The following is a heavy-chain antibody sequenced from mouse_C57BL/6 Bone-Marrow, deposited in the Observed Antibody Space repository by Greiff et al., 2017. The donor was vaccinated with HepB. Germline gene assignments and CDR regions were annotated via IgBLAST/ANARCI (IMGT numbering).Heavy chain of an antibody. CDR1: GFTFSSYA. Sequence: DVHLVESGGGLVKPGGSLKLSCAASGFTFSSYAMSWVRQTPEKRLEWVATISDGGSYTYYPDNVKGRFTISRDNAKNNLYLQMSHLKSEDTAMYYCARDFLYYYGSTQFAYWGQGTLVTVSA. D-gene: IGHD1-1*01. V-gene: IGHV5-4*01. J-gene: IGHJ3*01. CDR3: ARDFLYYYGSTQFAY. CDR2: ISDGGSYT.